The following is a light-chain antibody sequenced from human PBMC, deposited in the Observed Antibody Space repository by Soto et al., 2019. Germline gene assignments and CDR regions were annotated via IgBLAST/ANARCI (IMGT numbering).Light chain of an antibody. CDR3: QQANSFPQT. Sequence: DIQMTQSPSSVSAAVGDRVTITCRASQDISTWLAWYQQKPGKAPKFLIYAASILQSGVPSRFSGGGSGTEFTLTINSLQPEDFATYYCQQANSFPQTFGGGTKLEIK. J-gene: IGKJ4*01. V-gene: IGKV1-12*01. CDR1: QDISTW. CDR2: AAS.